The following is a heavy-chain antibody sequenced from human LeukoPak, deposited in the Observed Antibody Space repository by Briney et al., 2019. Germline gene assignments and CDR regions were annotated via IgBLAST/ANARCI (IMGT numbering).Heavy chain of an antibody. J-gene: IGHJ4*02. CDR1: RYTLTELS. D-gene: IGHD5-12*01. CDR2: FDPEDGET. Sequence: GASVKVSCKVSRYTLTELSMHWVRQAPGKGLEWMGGFDPEDGETIYAQKFQGRVTMTEDTSTDTAYMELSSLRSEDTAVYYCATGIWIYSGYDRGVDYWGQGTLVTVSS. V-gene: IGHV1-24*01. CDR3: ATGIWIYSGYDRGVDY.